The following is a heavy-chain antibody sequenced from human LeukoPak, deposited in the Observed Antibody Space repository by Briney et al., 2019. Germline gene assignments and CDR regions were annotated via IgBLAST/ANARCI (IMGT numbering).Heavy chain of an antibody. D-gene: IGHD3-22*01. V-gene: IGHV3-74*01. CDR2: FNPDGSGT. CDR3: ARDVCGRDSSGYYCGTIDY. CDR1: GFTFSTYW. J-gene: IGHJ4*02. Sequence: PGGSLRLSCAAPGFTFSTYWMHWVRQGPGKGLVWVSRFNPDGSGTSHADSVKGRFTISRDNAKNTLYLQMNSLRAEDTAVYYCARDVCGRDSSGYYCGTIDYWGQGTLVTVSS.